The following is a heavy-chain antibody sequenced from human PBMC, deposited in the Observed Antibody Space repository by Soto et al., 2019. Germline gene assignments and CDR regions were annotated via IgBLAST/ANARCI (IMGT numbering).Heavy chain of an antibody. V-gene: IGHV4-39*01. CDR1: GRSISSSSYS. Sequence: AETLSLTCNVSGRSISSSSYSWGWLRDPTGKGLEWIGSIYYSGSTYYNPTLKSRVTISVDTSKNQYSLKLSSVTAADTAVYYCARRIRSGYYDFWSGYYEWFDYWGQGTLVTVS. J-gene: IGHJ4*02. CDR2: IYYSGST. D-gene: IGHD3-3*01. CDR3: ARRIRSGYYDFWSGYYEWFDY.